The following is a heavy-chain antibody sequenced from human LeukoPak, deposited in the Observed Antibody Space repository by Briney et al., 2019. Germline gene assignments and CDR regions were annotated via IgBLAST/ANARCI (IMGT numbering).Heavy chain of an antibody. CDR2: ISGSGGST. CDR1: GFTFSSYA. J-gene: IGHJ4*02. CDR3: AKDHKVVVNDWAFDY. V-gene: IGHV3-23*01. Sequence: GGSLRPSCAASGFTFSSYAMSWVRQAPGKGLEWVSAISGSGGSTYYADSVKGRFTISRDDSKNTLYLQMNSLRAEDTAVYYCAKDHKVVVNDWAFDYWGQGTLVTVSS. D-gene: IGHD3-22*01.